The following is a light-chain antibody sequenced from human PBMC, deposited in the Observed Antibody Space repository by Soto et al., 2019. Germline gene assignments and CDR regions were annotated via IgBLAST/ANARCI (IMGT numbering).Light chain of an antibody. V-gene: IGLV2-14*01. CDR1: SSDIGAYNS. Sequence: QSALTQPASVSGSPGQSIPISCTGTSSDIGAYNSVSWYQQHPGKAPKLMIYEVSNRPSGVSNRFSASKSGNTASLTISGLQAEDEADYYCSSRTTSNPYVFGTGTKLTV. J-gene: IGLJ1*01. CDR3: SSRTTSNPYV. CDR2: EVS.